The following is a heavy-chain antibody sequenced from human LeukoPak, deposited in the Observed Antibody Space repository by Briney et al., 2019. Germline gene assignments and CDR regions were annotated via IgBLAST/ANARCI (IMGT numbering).Heavy chain of an antibody. CDR3: AKFLDSGGYDY. D-gene: IGHD3-22*01. CDR2: INPSGGST. Sequence: GASVKVSCKASGYTFTSYYMHWVRQAPGQGLEWMGIINPSGGSTSYAQKFQGRVTMTRDKSTSTVYMELSSLRSEDTAVYYCAKFLDSGGYDYWGQGTLVTVSS. CDR1: GYTFTSYY. J-gene: IGHJ4*02. V-gene: IGHV1-46*01.